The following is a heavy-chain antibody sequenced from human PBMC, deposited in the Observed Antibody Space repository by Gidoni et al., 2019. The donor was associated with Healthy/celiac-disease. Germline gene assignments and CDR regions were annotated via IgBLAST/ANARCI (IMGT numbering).Heavy chain of an antibody. D-gene: IGHD5-12*01. CDR1: GFTSSSYS. CDR3: ARDRDYDSGWGAFDY. CDR2: ISSSSSYL. J-gene: IGHJ4*02. Sequence: EVQLVESGGGLVKPGGSLRLSCAASGFTSSSYSMNWVSQAPGKGLEWVSSISSSSSYLYYADSVKGRFTISRDNAKNSLYLQMNSLRAEDTAVYYCARDRDYDSGWGAFDYWGQGTLVTVSS. V-gene: IGHV3-21*01.